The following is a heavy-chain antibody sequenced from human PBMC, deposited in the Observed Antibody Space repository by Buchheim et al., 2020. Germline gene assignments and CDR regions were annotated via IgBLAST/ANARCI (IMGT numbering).Heavy chain of an antibody. V-gene: IGHV3-23*01. D-gene: IGHD2-2*01. CDR1: GFIFSSYA. CDR2: ISGGGGST. J-gene: IGHJ6*02. CDR3: ARDRYCTSTSCLPFPVV. Sequence: EVQLLESGGGLVQPGGSLRLSCAASGFIFSSYAMSWVRQAPGKGLEWVSGISGGGGSTYYADSVKGRFTISRGNSENTLYLQMSSLRVEDTAAYHCARDRYCTSTSCLPFPVVWGQGTT.